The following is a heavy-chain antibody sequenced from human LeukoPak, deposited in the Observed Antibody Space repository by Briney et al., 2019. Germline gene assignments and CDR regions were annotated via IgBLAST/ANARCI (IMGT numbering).Heavy chain of an antibody. Sequence: GGSLRLSCAGSGFPFTSYWMNWVRQSPGKGLEWVANINQDGSEIYYADSVKGRFTLSRDNAENSVYLQMNNLRAEETAVYHCATLNWGNLDFWGQGTQVTVSS. J-gene: IGHJ4*02. D-gene: IGHD7-27*01. CDR1: GFPFTSYW. CDR2: INQDGSEI. CDR3: ATLNWGNLDF. V-gene: IGHV3-7*01.